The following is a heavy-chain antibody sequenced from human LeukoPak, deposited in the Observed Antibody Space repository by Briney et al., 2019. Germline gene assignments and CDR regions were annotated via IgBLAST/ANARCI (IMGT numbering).Heavy chain of an antibody. Sequence: PGGSLRLSCAASGFTFSSYGMHWVRQAPGKGLEWVAFIRYDGSNKYYADSVKGRFTISRDNSKNTLYLQMNSLRAEDKAVYYCAKDHYDFWSGSIIAYFDYWGQGTLVTVSS. J-gene: IGHJ4*02. CDR1: GFTFSSYG. CDR2: IRYDGSNK. D-gene: IGHD3-3*01. CDR3: AKDHYDFWSGSIIAYFDY. V-gene: IGHV3-30*02.